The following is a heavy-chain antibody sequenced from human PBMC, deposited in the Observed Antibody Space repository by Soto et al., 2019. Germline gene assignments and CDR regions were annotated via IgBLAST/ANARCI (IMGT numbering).Heavy chain of an antibody. Sequence: GASVKVSCKASGYTFTSYGISWVRQAPGQGLEWMGWISAYNGNTNYAQKLQGRVTMATDTSTSTAYMELRSLRSDDTAVYYCARDPVLEYYDSTGTPRSDYWGRGTLVTVSS. D-gene: IGHD3-22*01. J-gene: IGHJ4*02. CDR1: GYTFTSYG. CDR3: ARDPVLEYYDSTGTPRSDY. V-gene: IGHV1-18*01. CDR2: ISAYNGNT.